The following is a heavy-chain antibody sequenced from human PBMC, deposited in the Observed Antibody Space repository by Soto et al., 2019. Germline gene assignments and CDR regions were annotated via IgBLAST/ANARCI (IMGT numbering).Heavy chain of an antibody. CDR1: GYSFTNYW. V-gene: IGHV5-51*01. J-gene: IGHJ6*02. CDR3: ARRGSSGYYYYGMDV. D-gene: IGHD3-22*01. Sequence: GESLKISCKGSGYSFTNYWIGWVRQMPGKGLEWMGIIFPDDSDTRYSPSFQGHVTISADKSISTAYLQWSSLKASDTAMYYCARRGSSGYYYYGMDVWGQGTTVTVSS. CDR2: IFPDDSDT.